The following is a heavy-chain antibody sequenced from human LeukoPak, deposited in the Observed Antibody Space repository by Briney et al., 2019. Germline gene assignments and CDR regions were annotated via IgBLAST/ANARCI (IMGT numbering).Heavy chain of an antibody. CDR1: GFTFDDYV. CDR2: INWNGGST. J-gene: IGHJ6*03. CDR3: ARGKYYYYYMDV. Sequence: PGGSLRLSCAASGFTFDDYVMSWVSQAPGKGLEWVSGINWNGGSTGYADSVKGRFTISRDNAKNSLYLQMNSLRAEDTALYYCARGKYYYYYMDVWGKGTTVTVSS. V-gene: IGHV3-20*04.